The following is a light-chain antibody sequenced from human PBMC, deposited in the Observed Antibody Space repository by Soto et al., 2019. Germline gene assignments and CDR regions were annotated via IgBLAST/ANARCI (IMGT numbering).Light chain of an antibody. CDR2: RAS. CDR3: QQYNKWPIT. CDR1: QSVSSN. Sequence: IVVTQSPGVLSLSPGERATLSCRASQSVSSNLAWYQQKPGQAPRLLIYRASTRAAGLPDRFSGSGSETEFTLTISSLQSEDFAVYYCQQYNKWPITFGQGTKV. J-gene: IGKJ1*01. V-gene: IGKV3-15*01.